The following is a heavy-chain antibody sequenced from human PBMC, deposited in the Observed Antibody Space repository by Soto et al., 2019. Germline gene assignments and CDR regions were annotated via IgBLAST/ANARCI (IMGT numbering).Heavy chain of an antibody. J-gene: IGHJ5*02. D-gene: IGHD1-26*01. CDR1: GYTFTSYA. Sequence: QVQLVQSGAEVKKPGASVKVSCKASGYTFTSYAMHWVRQAPGQRLEWMGWINAGNGNTKYSQKFQGRGTITRYTSASTAYRELSRLRAADTAVYYCARATRSYYVWFAPWGQGTVVTVSS. V-gene: IGHV1-3*01. CDR3: ARATRSYYVWFAP. CDR2: INAGNGNT.